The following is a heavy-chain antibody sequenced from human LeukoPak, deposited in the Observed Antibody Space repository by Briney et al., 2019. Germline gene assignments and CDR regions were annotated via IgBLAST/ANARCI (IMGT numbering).Heavy chain of an antibody. CDR2: ISYTGGT. CDR1: GGSFSGYY. Sequence: PSETLSLTCAVYGGSFSGYYWSWIRQPPGKGLEWIGCISYTGGTNYTPSLKSRVTISLDTSKNQFSLKLNSVTAADTALYYCAGSGGFTSPQNYWGQGTLVTV. V-gene: IGHV4-59*01. D-gene: IGHD3-16*01. CDR3: AGSGGFTSPQNY. J-gene: IGHJ4*02.